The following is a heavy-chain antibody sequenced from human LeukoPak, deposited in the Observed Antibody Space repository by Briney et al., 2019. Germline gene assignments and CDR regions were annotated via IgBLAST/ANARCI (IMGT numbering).Heavy chain of an antibody. CDR2: FYHGGDT. J-gene: IGHJ4*02. V-gene: IGHV4-38-2*01. D-gene: IGHD1-26*01. Sequence: SETLSLTCGASDFSISSSYYWGWIRQPPGKGLEWIGSFYHGGDTYYNPSLKSLVTISVDTPKNQSSLKLRSVTAADTAVYYCAGGIVGVHAYWGQGILVTVSS. CDR3: AGGIVGVHAY. CDR1: DFSISSSYY.